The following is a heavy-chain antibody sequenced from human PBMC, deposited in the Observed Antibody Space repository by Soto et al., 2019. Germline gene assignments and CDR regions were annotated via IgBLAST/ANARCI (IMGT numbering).Heavy chain of an antibody. Sequence: GASVKVSCKASGGTFSSYTISWVRQAPGQGLEWMGRIIPILGIANYAQKFQGRVTITADKSTSTAYMELPSLRSEDTAVYYCASHVIEAAAADYWGQGTLVTVSS. J-gene: IGHJ4*02. D-gene: IGHD6-13*01. CDR2: IIPILGIA. CDR1: GGTFSSYT. CDR3: ASHVIEAAAADY. V-gene: IGHV1-69*02.